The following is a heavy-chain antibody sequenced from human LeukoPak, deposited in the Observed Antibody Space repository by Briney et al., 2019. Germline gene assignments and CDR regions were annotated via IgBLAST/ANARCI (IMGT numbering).Heavy chain of an antibody. CDR3: AREPPYYDFWSGYGSYYGMDV. Sequence: ASVKVSCKASGYTFTGYHIHWMRQAPGQGLEWMGWISAYNGNTNYAQKLQGRVTMTTDTSTSTAYMELRSLRSDDTAVYYCAREPPYYDFWSGYGSYYGMDVWGQGTTVTVSS. CDR2: ISAYNGNT. D-gene: IGHD3-3*01. J-gene: IGHJ6*02. CDR1: GYTFTGYH. V-gene: IGHV1-18*04.